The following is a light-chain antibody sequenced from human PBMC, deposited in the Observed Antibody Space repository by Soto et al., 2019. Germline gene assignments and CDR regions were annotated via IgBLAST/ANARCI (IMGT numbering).Light chain of an antibody. J-gene: IGKJ1*01. CDR3: QQYDSSWT. Sequence: EIVLTQSPGTLSLSPGERATLSCRASQSVPSNFLAWYQQKPGQAPILLIYGVSRRATGNPDRFSGSGSGTDFTLTISRLEPEDFAVYYCQQYDSSWTFGQGTKVEIK. CDR2: GVS. V-gene: IGKV3-20*01. CDR1: QSVPSNF.